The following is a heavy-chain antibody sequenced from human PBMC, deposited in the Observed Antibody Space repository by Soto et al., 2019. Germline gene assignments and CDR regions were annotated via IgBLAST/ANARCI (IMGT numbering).Heavy chain of an antibody. J-gene: IGHJ3*01. CDR2: INPNSGGT. CDR3: ARVVPAAMAVAGPLFPG. Sequence: SVKVSYRACVYTVTGYYMHLVRQAPGQGLEWMGWINPNSGGTNYAQKFQGRFTMTSDTSISTAYMELSRLISDDTAVYYCARVVPAAMAVAGPLFPGWGRGTMVTV. V-gene: IGHV1-2*02. CDR1: VYTVTGYY. D-gene: IGHD2-2*01.